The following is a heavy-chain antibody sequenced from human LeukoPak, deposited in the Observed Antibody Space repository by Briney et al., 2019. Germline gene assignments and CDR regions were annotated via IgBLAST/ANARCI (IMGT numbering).Heavy chain of an antibody. CDR3: ARFRDYGGNSVWSPIDY. V-gene: IGHV4-39*01. CDR1: GGSISSSSYY. CDR2: IYYSGTT. D-gene: IGHD4-23*01. Sequence: PSETLSLTCTVSGGSISSSSYYWGWIRQPPGKGLEWIGSIYYSGTTYYNPSLKSRVTISVDTSKNQFSLKLSSVTAADTAVFYCARFRDYGGNSVWSPIDYWGQGTLVTVSS. J-gene: IGHJ4*02.